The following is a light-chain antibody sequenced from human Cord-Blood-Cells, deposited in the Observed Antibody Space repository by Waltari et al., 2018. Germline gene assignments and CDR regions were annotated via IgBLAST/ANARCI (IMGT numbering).Light chain of an antibody. Sequence: QSALTQPASVSGSPGQSITISCTGTSSYVGGYNYVSWYQQHPGKAPKLMIYDVRNRPSGVSNRFSGSKSGNTASLTISGLQAEDEADYYCSSYTSSSTLDVVFGGGTKLTVL. J-gene: IGLJ2*01. V-gene: IGLV2-14*01. CDR3: SSYTSSSTLDVV. CDR2: DVR. CDR1: SSYVGGYNY.